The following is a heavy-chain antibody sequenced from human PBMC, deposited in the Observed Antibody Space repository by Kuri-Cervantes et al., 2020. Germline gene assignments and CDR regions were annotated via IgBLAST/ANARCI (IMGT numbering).Heavy chain of an antibody. D-gene: IGHD3-9*01. J-gene: IGHJ4*02. CDR1: GFTFSSYA. Sequence: LSLTCAASGFTFSSYAMHWVRQAPGKGLEWVAVISYDGSNKYYADSVKGRFTISRDNSKNTLYLQMNSLRSDDTAVYYCARADDLLPDDNWGQGTLVTVSS. CDR2: ISYDGSNK. CDR3: ARADDLLPDDN. V-gene: IGHV3-30-3*01.